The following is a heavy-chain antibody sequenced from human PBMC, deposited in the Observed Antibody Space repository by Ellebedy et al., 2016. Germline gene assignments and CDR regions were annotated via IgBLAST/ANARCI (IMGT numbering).Heavy chain of an antibody. CDR3: ARVIAAAGFFDY. D-gene: IGHD6-13*01. CDR2: ISYDGSNK. J-gene: IGHJ4*02. Sequence: GESLKISXAASGFTFSSYAMHWVRQAPGEGLEWVAVISYDGSNKYYADSVKGRFTISRDNSKNTLYLQMNSLRAEDTAVYYCARVIAAAGFFDYWGQGTLVTVSS. CDR1: GFTFSSYA. V-gene: IGHV3-30-3*01.